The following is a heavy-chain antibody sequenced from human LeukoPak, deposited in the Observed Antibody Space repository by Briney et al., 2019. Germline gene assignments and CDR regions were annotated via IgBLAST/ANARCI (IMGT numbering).Heavy chain of an antibody. V-gene: IGHV1-2*02. J-gene: IGHJ5*02. D-gene: IGHD1-26*01. CDR3: ARGLGWDSGTYLGA. CDR2: INHNSGDT. CDR1: GYTFTGYY. Sequence: ASVKVSFKASGYTFTGYYMHWVRPAPGQGVEWMGWINHNSGDTKYAQKFQGRVSMTRDTSISTAYMDLSGLRSDDTALYYCARGLGWDSGTYLGAWGQGTLVTVSS.